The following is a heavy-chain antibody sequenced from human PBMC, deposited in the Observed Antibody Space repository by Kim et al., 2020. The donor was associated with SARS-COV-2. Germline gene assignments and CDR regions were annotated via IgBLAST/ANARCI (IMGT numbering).Heavy chain of an antibody. Sequence: AQKFQGRVTITADESTSTAYMELSSLRSEDTAVYYCARVSDYGGNMVPDYWGQGTLVTVSS. V-gene: IGHV1-69*01. J-gene: IGHJ4*02. CDR3: ARVSDYGGNMVPDY. D-gene: IGHD4-17*01.